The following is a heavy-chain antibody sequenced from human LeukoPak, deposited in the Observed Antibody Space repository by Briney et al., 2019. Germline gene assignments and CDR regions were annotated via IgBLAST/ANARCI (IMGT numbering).Heavy chain of an antibody. Sequence: PGGSLRLSCAASGFTFSSYAMSCVRQAPGKGLEWVSAISVSGGSTYYAASVKGRFTISTDNCKNTLYLQMTSLRGDDPSVYYCAKRHYDFWSGYQNQMYYFDYWGQGTLVTVSS. D-gene: IGHD3-3*01. CDR2: ISVSGGST. CDR3: AKRHYDFWSGYQNQMYYFDY. CDR1: GFTFSSYA. J-gene: IGHJ4*02. V-gene: IGHV3-23*01.